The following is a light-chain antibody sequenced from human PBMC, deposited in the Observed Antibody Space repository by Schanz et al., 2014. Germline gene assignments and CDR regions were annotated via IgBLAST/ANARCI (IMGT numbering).Light chain of an antibody. V-gene: IGKV3-11*01. Sequence: EIVMTQSPVTLSLSPGETVTLSCRASQSLRSSLAWYQQKPGQSPRLLMYDASNRATGIPTRFSGSGSGTDFTLTISRLEPEDFAVYYCQHYSLSPLFGQGTKVDI. CDR3: QHYSLSPL. CDR2: DAS. CDR1: QSLRSS. J-gene: IGKJ1*01.